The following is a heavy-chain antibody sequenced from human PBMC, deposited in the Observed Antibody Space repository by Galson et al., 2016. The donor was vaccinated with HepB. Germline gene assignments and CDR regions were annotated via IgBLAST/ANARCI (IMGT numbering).Heavy chain of an antibody. J-gene: IGHJ4*02. V-gene: IGHV1-18*01. CDR3: ASSSRYCANGICATFDY. D-gene: IGHD2-8*01. Sequence: SGYTFLNYGIRWVRQAPGQGLEWMGWISVNNGATNYVQKLQARVAMTTDTSTRTAYLELRSLRADDTAVYYCASSSRYCANGICATFDYWGQGTLVTVSS. CDR1: GYTFLNYG. CDR2: ISVNNGAT.